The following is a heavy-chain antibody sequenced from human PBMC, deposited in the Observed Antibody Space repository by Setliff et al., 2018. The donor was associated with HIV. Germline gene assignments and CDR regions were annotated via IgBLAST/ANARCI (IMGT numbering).Heavy chain of an antibody. Sequence: GASVKVSCKASGYLFTGYYMHWVRQAPGQGLEWMGWINVNSGGIKYAQKFQGRVTMTRDTSISTAYMEVSSLRSDDTAVYYCAREGSPIYYFDYWSQGTLVTVSS. J-gene: IGHJ4*02. V-gene: IGHV1-2*02. CDR3: AREGSPIYYFDY. D-gene: IGHD3-10*01. CDR2: INVNSGGI. CDR1: GYLFTGYY.